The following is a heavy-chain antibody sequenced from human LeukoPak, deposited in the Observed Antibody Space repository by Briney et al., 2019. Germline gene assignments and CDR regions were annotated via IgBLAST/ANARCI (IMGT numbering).Heavy chain of an antibody. Sequence: PSETLSLTCTVCGGSISSYYWNWIRQPPGKGLEWIGSISYSGSTKYNPSLESRVTISVDTSKNQISLKLSSVTAADTAVYYCARVRRITMVRGVNSAFDYWGQGTLVTVSS. CDR1: GGSISSYY. CDR3: ARVRRITMVRGVNSAFDY. CDR2: ISYSGST. D-gene: IGHD3-10*01. V-gene: IGHV4-59*12. J-gene: IGHJ4*02.